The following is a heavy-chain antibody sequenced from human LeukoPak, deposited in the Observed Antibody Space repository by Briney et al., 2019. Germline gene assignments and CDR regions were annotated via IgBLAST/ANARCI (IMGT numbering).Heavy chain of an antibody. CDR1: GGTFSSYA. J-gene: IGHJ6*03. CDR3: AREKFGLLWFGELSKPYYYYYMDV. V-gene: IGHV1-69*01. Sequence: SVKVSXKASGGTFSSYAISWVRQAPGQGLEWMGGIIPIFGTANYAQKFQGRVTITADESTSTAYMELSSLRSEDTAVYYCAREKFGLLWFGELSKPYYYYYMDVWGKGTTVTVSS. CDR2: IIPIFGTA. D-gene: IGHD3-10*01.